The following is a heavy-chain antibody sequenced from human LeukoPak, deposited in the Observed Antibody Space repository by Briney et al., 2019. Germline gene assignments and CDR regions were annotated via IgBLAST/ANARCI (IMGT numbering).Heavy chain of an antibody. V-gene: IGHV1-69*13. CDR3: GRVGTMVRVDAFDI. Sequence: SVKVSCKASGGTFSSYAISWVRQAPGQGLEWMGGIIPIFGTANYAQKFKGRVTITADESTSTAYMELSSLRSEDTAVYYCGRVGTMVRVDAFDIWGQGTMVTVSS. CDR1: GGTFSSYA. CDR2: IIPIFGTA. J-gene: IGHJ3*02. D-gene: IGHD3-10*01.